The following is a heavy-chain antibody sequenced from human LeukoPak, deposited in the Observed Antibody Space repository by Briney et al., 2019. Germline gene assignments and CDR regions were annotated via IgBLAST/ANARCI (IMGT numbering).Heavy chain of an antibody. CDR2: IYFFCGSP. V-gene: IGHV3-23*01. J-gene: IGHJ6*02. CDR1: GFTFSNYA. D-gene: IGHD3-10*01. CDR3: AKVPYSDYCSGRPPFMDV. Sequence: PGGALRLSCAGSGFTFSNYAMSWVRQAPGKGVDGVSTIYFFCGSPYYPASLKRPFTLPRTNSNNNLYIPMNRLPAHDTAIYYCAKVPYSDYCSGRPPFMDVWGQGTTVAVS.